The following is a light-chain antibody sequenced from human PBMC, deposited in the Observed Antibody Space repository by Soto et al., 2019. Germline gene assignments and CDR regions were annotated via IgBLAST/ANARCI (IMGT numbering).Light chain of an antibody. CDR1: SSDVGGYNY. CDR3: RSYAGSDVFV. V-gene: IGLV2-8*01. J-gene: IGLJ1*01. Sequence: QSVLTQPPSASGSPGQSVTISCTGTSSDVGGYNYVSWYQQHPGKAPKLMIYEVNKRPSGVPDRFSGSKSGNTASLTVSGLHDEDEADYYCRSYAGSDVFVFGTGTKLTVL. CDR2: EVN.